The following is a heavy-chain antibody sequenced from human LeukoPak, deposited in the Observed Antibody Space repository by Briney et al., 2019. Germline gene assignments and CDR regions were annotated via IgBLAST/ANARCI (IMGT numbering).Heavy chain of an antibody. V-gene: IGHV7-4-1*02. J-gene: IGHJ4*02. CDR2: INTNTGNP. D-gene: IGHD4-11*01. CDR1: GYTFTGYY. Sequence: GASVKVSCNASGYTFTGYYMHWVRQAPGQGLEWMGWINTNTGNPTYAQGLTGRFVFSLDTSVSTAYLQISSLKAEDTAVYYCATEVRAFDYWGQGTLVTVSS. CDR3: ATEVRAFDY.